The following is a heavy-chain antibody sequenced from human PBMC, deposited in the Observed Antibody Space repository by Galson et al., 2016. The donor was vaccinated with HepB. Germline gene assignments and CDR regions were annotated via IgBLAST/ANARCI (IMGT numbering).Heavy chain of an antibody. CDR2: TYYRSKWYN. CDR3: ARGVAPWALGSLGFHMDV. J-gene: IGHJ6*02. CDR1: GDSVSSEDAA. Sequence: CAISGDSVSSEDAAWNWIRQSPSRGLEWLGGTYYRSKWYNEYAVSVQSRITINPDTSKNQFSLQLNSVTLEDTAVYYCARGVAPWALGSLGFHMDVWGQGTTVTVSS. D-gene: IGHD1-26*01. V-gene: IGHV6-1*01.